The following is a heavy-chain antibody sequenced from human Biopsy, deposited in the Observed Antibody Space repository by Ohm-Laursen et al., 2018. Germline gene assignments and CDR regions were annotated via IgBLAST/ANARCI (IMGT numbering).Heavy chain of an antibody. V-gene: IGHV3-9*01. CDR2: ISWNGANI. J-gene: IGHJ3*01. CDR3: TKDLRHDCYLAEGMDV. CDR1: GFIFDDYA. D-gene: IGHD2-21*02. Sequence: SLRLSCSASGFIFDDYAMYWVRQVPGKGLEWVSGISWNGANIAYADFVKGRFTISRDNAKKSLYLQMNSLKSEDAALYYCTKDLRHDCYLAEGMDVWGQGTMVTVSS.